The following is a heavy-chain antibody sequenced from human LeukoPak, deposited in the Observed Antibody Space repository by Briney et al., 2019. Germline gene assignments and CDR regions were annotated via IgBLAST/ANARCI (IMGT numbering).Heavy chain of an antibody. J-gene: IGHJ4*02. V-gene: IGHV3-49*03. CDR3: TRDRGAYNLYDY. CDR2: IRSKAYGETA. Sequence: GGSLRLSCTASGFTFGNYAMSWIRQAPGKGLEWVGFIRSKAYGETADYAASVRGRFTISRDDSKAIAYLQMNSLKTEDTAVYHCTRDRGAYNLYDYWGQGTLVTVSS. CDR1: GFTFGNYA. D-gene: IGHD1-1*01.